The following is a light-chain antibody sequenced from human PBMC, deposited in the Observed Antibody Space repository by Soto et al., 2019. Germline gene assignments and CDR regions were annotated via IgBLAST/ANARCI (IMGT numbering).Light chain of an antibody. V-gene: IGKV3-20*01. Sequence: EIVLTQSPGTLSLSPGERATLSCRASKSVSSSFLAWYQQKPGQSPRLLIYGASSRATGIPDRFSGSGSGTDFTLTISRLELEDFALYYCQQYANSRTFGQGTKVEIK. CDR3: QQYANSRT. CDR1: KSVSSSF. J-gene: IGKJ1*01. CDR2: GAS.